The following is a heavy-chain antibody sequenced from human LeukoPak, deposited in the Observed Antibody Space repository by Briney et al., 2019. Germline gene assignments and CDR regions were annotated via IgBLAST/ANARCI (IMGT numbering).Heavy chain of an antibody. CDR3: AREDCSSTSCLWRTRRYYYYYYGMDV. J-gene: IGHJ6*02. CDR2: ISYDGSNK. CDR1: GFTFSSYA. D-gene: IGHD2-2*01. V-gene: IGHV3-30*04. Sequence: GRSLRLSCAASGFTFSSYAMHWVRQAPGKGLEWVAVISYDGSNKYYADSVKGRFTISRDNSKNTLYLQMNSLRAEDTAVYYCAREDCSSTSCLWRTRRYYYYYYGMDVWGQGTTVTVSS.